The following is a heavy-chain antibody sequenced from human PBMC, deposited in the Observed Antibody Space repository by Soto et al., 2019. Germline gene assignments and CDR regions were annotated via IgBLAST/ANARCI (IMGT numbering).Heavy chain of an antibody. CDR3: ARDKYYYDSSGYYYGNLGAFDI. V-gene: IGHV3-30*04. J-gene: IGHJ3*02. CDR2: ISFDGKNI. Sequence: GGSLRLSCAAPQFTFNTYALHWVRQAPGKGLEWVAVISFDGKNIYYADSVKGRFTISRDNSKNTLYLQMNSLRAEDTAVYYCARDKYYYDSSGYYYGNLGAFDIWGQGTMVTVSS. CDR1: QFTFNTYA. D-gene: IGHD3-22*01.